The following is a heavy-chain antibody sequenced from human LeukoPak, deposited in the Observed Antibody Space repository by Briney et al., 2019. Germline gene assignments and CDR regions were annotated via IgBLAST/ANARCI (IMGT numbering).Heavy chain of an antibody. J-gene: IGHJ4*02. CDR1: GGSLSSYY. V-gene: IGHV4-4*07. CDR3: AGRAQTTGWSFDY. Sequence: SETLSLTCIVSGGSLSSYYWSWIRQPAGKGLEWIGQIHTSGSTNYNPSLKSRVAMSVDTSKNQFSLELSAVTAADTAVYYCAGRAQTTGWSFDYWGQGALVTVSS. D-gene: IGHD6-19*01. CDR2: IHTSGST.